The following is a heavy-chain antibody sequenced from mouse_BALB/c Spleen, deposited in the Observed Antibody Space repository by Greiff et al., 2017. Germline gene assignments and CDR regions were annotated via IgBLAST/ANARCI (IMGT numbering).Heavy chain of an antibody. CDR1: GYTFTSYW. J-gene: IGHJ4*01. CDR3: ARTNWDAMDY. Sequence: VQLQQPGAELVKPGASVKLSCKASGYTFTSYWMHWVKQRPGQGLEWIGEINPSNGRTNYNEKFKSKATLTVDKSSSTAYMQLSSLTSEDSAVYYCARTNWDAMDYWGQGTSVTVSS. CDR2: INPSNGRT. V-gene: IGHV1S81*02. D-gene: IGHD4-1*02.